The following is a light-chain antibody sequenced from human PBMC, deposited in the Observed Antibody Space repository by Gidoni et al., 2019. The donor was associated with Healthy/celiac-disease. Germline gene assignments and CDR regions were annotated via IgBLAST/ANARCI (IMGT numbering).Light chain of an antibody. CDR2: GAS. Sequence: EIVMTQSPATLSVSPGERANLSCRASPSVSSNLAWYQQKPGQAPRLLIYGASTRATGIPARFSGSGSGTEFTLTISSLQSEDFAVYYCQQYNNWPRSTFGQGTKVEIK. V-gene: IGKV3-15*01. J-gene: IGKJ1*01. CDR3: QQYNNWPRST. CDR1: PSVSSN.